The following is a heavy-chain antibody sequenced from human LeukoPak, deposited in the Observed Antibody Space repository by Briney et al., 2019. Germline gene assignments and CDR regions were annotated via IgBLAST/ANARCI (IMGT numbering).Heavy chain of an antibody. CDR3: ARGVPAATLDY. V-gene: IGHV4-30-4*08. Sequence: PSQTLSLTCTVSGGSISSGDHYWSWIRQPPGTGLEYIGYIYYSGSTYYNPSLKSRVTISVDTSKSQFSLKLSSVTAADTAVYYCARGVPAATLDYWGQGTLVTVSS. CDR1: GGSISSGDHY. J-gene: IGHJ4*02. D-gene: IGHD2-15*01. CDR2: IYYSGST.